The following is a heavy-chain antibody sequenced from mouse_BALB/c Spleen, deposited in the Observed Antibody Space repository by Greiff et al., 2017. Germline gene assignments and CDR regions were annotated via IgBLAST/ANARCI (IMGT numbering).Heavy chain of an antibody. CDR2: IDPANGNT. D-gene: IGHD1-1*01. J-gene: IGHJ1*01. CDR1: GFNIKDTY. CDR3: ARIYYGSSYFDV. Sequence: EVQLQESGAELVKPGASVKLSCTASGFNIKDTYMHWVKQRPEQGLEWIGRIDPANGNTKYDPKFQGKATITADTSSNTAYLQLSSLTSEDTAVYYCARIYYGSSYFDVWGAGTTVTVSS. V-gene: IGHV14-3*02.